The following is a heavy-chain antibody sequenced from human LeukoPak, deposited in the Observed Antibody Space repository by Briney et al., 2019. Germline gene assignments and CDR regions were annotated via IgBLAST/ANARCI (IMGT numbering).Heavy chain of an antibody. D-gene: IGHD5-12*01. CDR2: FSYSGNT. Sequence: SETLSLTCTVSGGSVSSYYWSWIRQPPGKGLEWIGYFSYSGNTNYNPSLKSRVTISVDTSKDQFSLKLRSVTAADTAIYYCARGPLDSGYTYFDYWGQGTLVSVAS. J-gene: IGHJ4*02. CDR1: GGSVSSYY. CDR3: ARGPLDSGYTYFDY. V-gene: IGHV4-59*02.